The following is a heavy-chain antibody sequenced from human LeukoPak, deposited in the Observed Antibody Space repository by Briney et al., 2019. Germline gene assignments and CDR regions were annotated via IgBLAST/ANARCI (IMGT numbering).Heavy chain of an antibody. D-gene: IGHD4-17*01. Sequence: SETLSLTCAVYGGSFSGYYWSWIRQPPGKGLEWIGEINHSGSTNYNPSLKSGVTISVDTSKTQFSLKLSSVTAADTAVYYRARHSLFTVFSWGQGTLVTVSS. CDR2: INHSGST. J-gene: IGHJ5*02. CDR3: ARHSLFTVFS. CDR1: GGSFSGYY. V-gene: IGHV4-34*01.